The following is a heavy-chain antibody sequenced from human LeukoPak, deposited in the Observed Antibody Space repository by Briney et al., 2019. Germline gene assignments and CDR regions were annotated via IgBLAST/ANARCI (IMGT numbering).Heavy chain of an antibody. D-gene: IGHD3-9*01. CDR3: ARDLDWILFDY. V-gene: IGHV3-74*03. CDR1: GFTFSTYW. CDR2: IRPEGTTT. Sequence: PGGSLTLSCAASGFTFSTYWMHWVRQAPGKGLVWVARIRPEGTTTAYADSVKGRFTISRDNAKNTLFLQMNSLSAEDTAVYYCARDLDWILFDYWGQGTLVTVSS. J-gene: IGHJ4*02.